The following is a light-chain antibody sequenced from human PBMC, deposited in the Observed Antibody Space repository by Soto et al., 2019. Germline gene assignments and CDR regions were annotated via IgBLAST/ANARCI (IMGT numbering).Light chain of an antibody. CDR2: SAS. CDR3: QQYNNWPIT. CDR1: QSVSSN. Sequence: EVVMTQSPATLSVSPGERATLSCRASQSVSSNLAWYQHKPGQAPRLLISSASTKATGIPARFSGSGSGTEFTLTISSLQSEDFAVYYCQQYNNWPITFGQGTRLEI. J-gene: IGKJ5*01. V-gene: IGKV3-15*01.